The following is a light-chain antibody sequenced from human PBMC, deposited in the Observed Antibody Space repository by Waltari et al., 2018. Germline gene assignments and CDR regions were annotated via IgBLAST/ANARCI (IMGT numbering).Light chain of an antibody. Sequence: DIQMTQSPSTLSASVGDRVTITCRASQSINIWLAWSQQKPGKAPKLLIDKASNLASGVQSRFSGSGCGTEVTLTINSLQPDDFATYYCQQDYTFAVTFGQGTRLEIK. CDR3: QQDYTFAVT. J-gene: IGKJ5*01. V-gene: IGKV1-5*03. CDR2: KAS. CDR1: QSINIW.